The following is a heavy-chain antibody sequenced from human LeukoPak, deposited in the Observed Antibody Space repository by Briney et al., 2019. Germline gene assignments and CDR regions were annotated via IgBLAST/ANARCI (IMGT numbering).Heavy chain of an antibody. D-gene: IGHD3-22*01. V-gene: IGHV1-69*13. CDR2: IIPMFGRA. Sequence: SVKVSCKASGGTFSRYTISWVRQAPGQGLEWMGEIIPMFGRANYAQKFQGRLTITADESSTTAYMELSGLRSEDTAVYYCATDASIYDSRGYYYLWWGQGTLVTVSS. CDR1: GGTFSRYT. CDR3: ATDASIYDSRGYYYLW. J-gene: IGHJ4*02.